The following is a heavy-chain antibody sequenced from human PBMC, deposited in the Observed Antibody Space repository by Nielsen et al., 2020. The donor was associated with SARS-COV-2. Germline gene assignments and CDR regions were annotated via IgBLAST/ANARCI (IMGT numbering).Heavy chain of an antibody. CDR3: ARLRLRAQYYFDY. Sequence: GEFLKISCETSGYSFSTYWIGWVRQMPGKGLEWMGIIYPGDSDTRYSPSFQGQVTISADKSISTAYLQWSSLKASDTALYYCARLRLRAQYYFDYWGQGTQVTVSS. CDR2: IYPGDSDT. CDR1: GYSFSTYW. V-gene: IGHV5-51*01. J-gene: IGHJ4*02. D-gene: IGHD5-12*01.